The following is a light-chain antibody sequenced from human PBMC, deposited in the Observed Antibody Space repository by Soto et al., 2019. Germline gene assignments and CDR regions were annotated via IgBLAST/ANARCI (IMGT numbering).Light chain of an antibody. CDR1: QSISSY. J-gene: IGKJ5*01. V-gene: IGKV1-39*01. CDR2: AAS. CDR3: QQSYSTPTVT. Sequence: DIRMTQSPSSLSASVGDRVTITCRASQSISSYLNWYQQKPGKAPKLLLYAASSLQSGVPSRFSGSGSGTDFTLTISSLQPEDFATYYCQQSYSTPTVTFGQGTRLEIK.